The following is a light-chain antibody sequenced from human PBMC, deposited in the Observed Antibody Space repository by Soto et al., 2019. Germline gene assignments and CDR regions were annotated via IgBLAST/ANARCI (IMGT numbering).Light chain of an antibody. CDR2: GNN. CDR3: QSYGSSLSGYV. J-gene: IGLJ1*01. CDR1: SPNIGAGYD. Sequence: VLTQPPSVSGAPGQRVTISCTGSSPNIGAGYDVHWYQQLPGTAPKLVIYGNNNRPSGVPDRFSGSKSGTSASLAITGLQAEDEADYYCQSYGSSLSGYVFGTGTKVTVL. V-gene: IGLV1-40*01.